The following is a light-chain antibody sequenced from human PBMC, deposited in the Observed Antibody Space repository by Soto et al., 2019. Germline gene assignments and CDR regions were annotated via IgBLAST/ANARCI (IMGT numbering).Light chain of an antibody. V-gene: IGKV3-20*01. J-gene: IGKJ2*01. Sequence: IVLTQSPVTLSFSPGEVATLSCRASQSVTGTNLAWYQQRAGQAPRLLIYDAVRRATGIPDRFSGSGSGTDFTLTISRLEPEDFAVYYCHQYGSSLGTFGQGTKVEI. CDR3: HQYGSSLGT. CDR1: QSVTGTN. CDR2: DAV.